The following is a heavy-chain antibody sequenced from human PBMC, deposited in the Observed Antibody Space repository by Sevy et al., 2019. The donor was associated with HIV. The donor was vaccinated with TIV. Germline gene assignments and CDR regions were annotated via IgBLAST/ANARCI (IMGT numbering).Heavy chain of an antibody. J-gene: IGHJ4*02. D-gene: IGHD1-26*01. V-gene: IGHV4-59*08. CDR1: GGSITSLY. CDR2: IYYNGNN. CDR3: AGENAWGRGYS. Sequence: SETLSLTCTVSGGSITSLYWNWIRQPPGKGLEWIANIYYNGNNNYNPSLKSRVTLTLDTSKNQFSLRLSSVTAADTAMYYCAGENAWGRGYSWGQGTLVTVSS.